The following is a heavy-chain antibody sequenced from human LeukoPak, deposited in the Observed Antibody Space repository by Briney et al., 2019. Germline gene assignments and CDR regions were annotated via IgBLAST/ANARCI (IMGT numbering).Heavy chain of an antibody. V-gene: IGHV3-23*01. CDR2: ISGSGGST. Sequence: GGSLRLSCAASGFTFSSYGMSWVRQAPGKGLEWVSAISGSGGSTYYADSVKGRFTISRDNSKNTLYLQMNSLRAEDTAVYYCAKDQVLLWFGGSNFDYWGQGTLVTVSS. D-gene: IGHD3-10*01. CDR3: AKDQVLLWFGGSNFDY. CDR1: GFTFSSYG. J-gene: IGHJ4*02.